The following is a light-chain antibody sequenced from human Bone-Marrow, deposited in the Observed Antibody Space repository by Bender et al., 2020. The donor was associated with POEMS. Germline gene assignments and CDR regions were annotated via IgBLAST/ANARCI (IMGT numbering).Light chain of an antibody. CDR2: NSD. V-gene: IGLV1-44*01. Sequence: QSVLTQPPSASATPGQRVTISCSRSASDRGTTPINWYQHLPGTAPKLIIYNSDQRPSGVSDRFSGSKSGNTASLTISGLQAEDEAHYYCSSYTATSTLVFGGGTKLTVL. CDR3: SSYTATSTLV. CDR1: ASDRGTTP. J-gene: IGLJ3*02.